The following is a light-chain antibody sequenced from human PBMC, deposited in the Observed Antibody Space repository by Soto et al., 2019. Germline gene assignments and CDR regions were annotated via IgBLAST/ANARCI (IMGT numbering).Light chain of an antibody. V-gene: IGLV2-14*04. J-gene: IGLJ2*01. CDR1: ITDVGSSNY. Sequence: SCTGTITDVGSSNYVSWYKQHPGKAPKLMIYDVSNRPSGVSNRFSGSKSGNTASLTISGLQAEDEADYYCSSYTTTSTWVFGGGTKLTVL. CDR3: SSYTTTSTWV. CDR2: DVS.